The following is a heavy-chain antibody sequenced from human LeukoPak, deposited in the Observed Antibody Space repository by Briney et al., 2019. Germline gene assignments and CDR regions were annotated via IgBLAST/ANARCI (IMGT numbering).Heavy chain of an antibody. D-gene: IGHD2-15*01. J-gene: IGHJ3*02. Sequence: ASVKVSCKASGYTFTSYGISWVRQAPGQGLEWMGWISAHNGNTNYAQKLQGRVTMTTDTSTSTAYMELRSLRSDDTAVYYCARELEYCSGGSCYSPVGFDIWGQGTMVTVSS. CDR2: ISAHNGNT. CDR1: GYTFTSYG. CDR3: ARELEYCSGGSCYSPVGFDI. V-gene: IGHV1-18*01.